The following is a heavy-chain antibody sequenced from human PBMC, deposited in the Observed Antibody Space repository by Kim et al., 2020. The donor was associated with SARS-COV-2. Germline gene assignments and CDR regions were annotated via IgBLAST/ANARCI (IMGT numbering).Heavy chain of an antibody. D-gene: IGHD3-10*01. J-gene: IGHJ3*02. Sequence: AAPVKGRCTISRDNAENTLCLQMNRLGAEDTAVYYCARAGSGTYYHAFDRWGQGTMVTVSS. CDR3: ARAGSGTYYHAFDR. V-gene: IGHV3-74*01.